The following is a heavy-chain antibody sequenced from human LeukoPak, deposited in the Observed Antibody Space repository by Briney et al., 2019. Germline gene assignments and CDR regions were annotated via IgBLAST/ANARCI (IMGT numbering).Heavy chain of an antibody. V-gene: IGHV3-21*06. Sequence: PGGSLRLSCSASGFTFSSYWMNWVRQAPGKGPEWVSSITSSSSYIYYADSVKGRFTISRDNAKNSLYLQMNSLRAEDTAVYYCARGGYSGSGNDFRFDPWGQGTLVTVSS. J-gene: IGHJ5*02. CDR1: GFTFSSYW. D-gene: IGHD3-10*01. CDR2: ITSSSSYI. CDR3: ARGGYSGSGNDFRFDP.